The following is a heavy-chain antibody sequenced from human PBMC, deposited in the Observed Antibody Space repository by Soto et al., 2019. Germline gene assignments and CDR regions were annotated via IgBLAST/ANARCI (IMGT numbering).Heavy chain of an antibody. V-gene: IGHV1-18*01. Sequence: ASVKVSCKASGYSFSNYGIAWVRQAPGHGPQWMGWISPYTGRTNYAQNVKGRVVMTTDISSNTVYLELRSLRSDDTAIYYCGRCRTDSYAMDVWG. CDR3: GRCRTDSYAMDV. CDR1: GYSFSNYG. CDR2: ISPYTGRT. D-gene: IGHD2-8*02. J-gene: IGHJ6*02.